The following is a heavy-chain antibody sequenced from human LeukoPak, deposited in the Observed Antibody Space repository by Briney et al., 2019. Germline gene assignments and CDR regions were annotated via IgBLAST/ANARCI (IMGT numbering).Heavy chain of an antibody. CDR2: IYTSGST. D-gene: IGHD6-19*01. J-gene: IGHJ4*02. V-gene: IGHV4-61*02. CDR3: ARSDSGWYGGLLFDY. Sequence: SQTLSLTCTVSGGSISSGSYYWSWIRQPAGKGLEWIGRIYTSGSTNYNPSLKSRVTISVDTSKNQFSLKLSSVTAADTAVYYCARSDSGWYGGLLFDYWGQGTLVTVSS. CDR1: GGSISSGSYY.